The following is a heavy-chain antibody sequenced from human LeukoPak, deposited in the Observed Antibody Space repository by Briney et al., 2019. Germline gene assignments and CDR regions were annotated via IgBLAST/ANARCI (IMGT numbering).Heavy chain of an antibody. CDR3: AKGGQKYDILTGYYFDY. CDR1: GFTFSSYG. V-gene: IGHV3-30*02. CDR2: IRYDGSNK. J-gene: IGHJ4*02. Sequence: GGSLRLPCAASGFTFSSYGMHWVRQAPGKGLEWVAFIRYDGSNKYYSDSVKGRFTISRDNSKNTLYLQMNSLRAEDTAVYYCAKGGQKYDILTGYYFDYWGQGTLVTVSS. D-gene: IGHD3-9*01.